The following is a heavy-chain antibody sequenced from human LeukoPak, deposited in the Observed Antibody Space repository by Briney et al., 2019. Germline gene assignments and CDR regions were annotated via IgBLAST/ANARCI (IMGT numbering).Heavy chain of an antibody. Sequence: GGSLRLSCAASGFTVSSNYMSWVRQAPGQGLEWVSVIYSGGGTYYADSVKGRFTISRDNSKNTLYLQMNSLRAEDTGVYYCAREGKMAPTRYFDYWGQGTLVTVSS. D-gene: IGHD5-24*01. CDR1: GFTVSSNY. CDR3: AREGKMAPTRYFDY. V-gene: IGHV3-66*02. CDR2: IYSGGGT. J-gene: IGHJ4*02.